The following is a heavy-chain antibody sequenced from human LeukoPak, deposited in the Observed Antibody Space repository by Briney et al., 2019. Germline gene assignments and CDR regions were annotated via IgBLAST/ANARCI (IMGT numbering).Heavy chain of an antibody. D-gene: IGHD3-22*01. CDR3: ARELGFESSGYLNWFDP. CDR1: GGSISSYY. V-gene: IGHV4-59*01. CDR2: ISYSGST. J-gene: IGHJ5*02. Sequence: SETLSLTCTVSGGSISSYYWSWIRQPPGKGLEWIACISYSGSTKYNPSLKSRVTISVDTSKNQLSLKLSSVTAADTAVYYCARELGFESSGYLNWFDPWGQGTLVTVSS.